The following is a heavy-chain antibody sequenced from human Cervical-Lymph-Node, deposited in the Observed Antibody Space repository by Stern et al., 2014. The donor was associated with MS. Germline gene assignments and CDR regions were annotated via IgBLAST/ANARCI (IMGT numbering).Heavy chain of an antibody. CDR1: GFTFSSYS. V-gene: IGHV3-21*01. D-gene: IGHD6-6*01. CDR3: ARYRIAARPLSSYYGMDV. CDR2: MSSSSSYI. J-gene: IGHJ6*02. Sequence: EVQLVESGGGLVKPGGSLRLSCAASGFTFSSYSLNWVRQAPGKGLEWVSSMSSSSSYIYYADSVKGRFTISRDNAKNSLYLQMNSLRAEDTAVYYCARYRIAARPLSSYYGMDVWGQGTTVTVSS.